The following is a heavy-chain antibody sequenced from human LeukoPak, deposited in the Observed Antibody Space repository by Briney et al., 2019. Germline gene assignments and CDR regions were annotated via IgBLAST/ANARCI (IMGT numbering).Heavy chain of an antibody. V-gene: IGHV1-46*02. CDR3: ASEKNYGDKYFDS. J-gene: IGHJ4*02. CDR1: GDTFNIHY. CDR2: INRVDGIR. Sequence: ASLNISCKASGDTFNIHYFHWIRPAPGQGLEWMGIINRVDGIRGNAQTFQGRLMLTKDTSTSTAYMELSSLRSEDTAIYYCASEKNYGDKYFDSWGRGTVVTVSS. D-gene: IGHD4-17*01.